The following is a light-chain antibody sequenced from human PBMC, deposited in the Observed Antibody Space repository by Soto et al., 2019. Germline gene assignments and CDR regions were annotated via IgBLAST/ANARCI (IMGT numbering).Light chain of an antibody. CDR2: DTS. Sequence: QAVVTQEPSLTVSPGGTVTLTCGSSTGAVTSGHYPYWFQQKPGQAPRTLIYDTSNKHSWTPARFSGSLLGGKAALILSGAQPEDEAEYYCLLSYSGARPYVFGTGTKLTVL. J-gene: IGLJ1*01. CDR3: LLSYSGARPYV. CDR1: TGAVTSGHY. V-gene: IGLV7-46*01.